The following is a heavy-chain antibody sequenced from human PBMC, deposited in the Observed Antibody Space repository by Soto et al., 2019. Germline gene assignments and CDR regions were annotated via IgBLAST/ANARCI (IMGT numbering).Heavy chain of an antibody. Sequence: PSETLSLTCTVSGGSIRDTIYYWGWIRQPPGKGLEWIGSIHYSGSTHYNPSLKSRVTISVDPSKSQFSLNLTSVTPADTSVYYCARHMTAVAAPLAYWGKGTVVTVSS. CDR3: ARHMTAVAAPLAY. V-gene: IGHV4-39*01. D-gene: IGHD6-19*01. CDR2: IHYSGST. J-gene: IGHJ4*02. CDR1: GGSIRDTIYY.